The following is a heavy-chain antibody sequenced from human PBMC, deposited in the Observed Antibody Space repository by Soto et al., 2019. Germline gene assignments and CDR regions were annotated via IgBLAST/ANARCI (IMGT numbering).Heavy chain of an antibody. D-gene: IGHD1-26*01. J-gene: IGHJ4*02. CDR1: GGSISSGGYY. CDR2: IYYSGST. Sequence: QVQLQESGPGLVKPSQTLSLTCRVSGGSISSGGYYWSWIRQHPEQGLEWIGYIYYSGSTNYNPAMKSRVIISVDTSSNRFSLDLRSVTAADTAIYYWARHSDSWQWVDYWGQGTLVTVSS. V-gene: IGHV4-31*03. CDR3: ARHSDSWQWVDY.